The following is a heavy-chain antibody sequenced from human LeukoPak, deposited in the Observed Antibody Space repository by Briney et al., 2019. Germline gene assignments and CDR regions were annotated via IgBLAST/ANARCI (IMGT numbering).Heavy chain of an antibody. CDR1: GYTFTSYY. V-gene: IGHV1-46*01. Sequence: ASVTVSCKASGYTFTSYYMHWVRQAPGQGLEWMGIINPSGGSTNYAQKFQGRVTMTGDMSTSTVYMELSSLRPEDTAIYYCARGERSGAYDYWGQGTLVTVSS. J-gene: IGHJ4*02. D-gene: IGHD6-19*01. CDR3: ARGERSGAYDY. CDR2: INPSGGST.